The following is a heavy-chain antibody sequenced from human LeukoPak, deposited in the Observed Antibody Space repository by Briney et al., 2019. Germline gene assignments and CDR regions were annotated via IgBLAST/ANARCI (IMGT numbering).Heavy chain of an antibody. CDR3: ARDDPYSSSWLFDY. CDR1: GGSISSYY. Sequence: PSETLSLTCTVSGGSISSYYWSWIRQPAGKGLEWIGRIYTSGSTNYNPSLKSRVTMSVDTSKNQFSLKVNSVTAADTAVYYCARDDPYSSSWLFDYWGQGTLVTVSS. CDR2: IYTSGST. J-gene: IGHJ4*02. D-gene: IGHD6-13*01. V-gene: IGHV4-4*07.